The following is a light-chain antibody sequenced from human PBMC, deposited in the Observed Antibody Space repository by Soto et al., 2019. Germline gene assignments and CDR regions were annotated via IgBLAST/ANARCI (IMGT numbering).Light chain of an antibody. CDR3: QQYDKWPIT. J-gene: IGKJ5*01. CDR1: QSVSSN. Sequence: EIVITQSPATLSVSPGERATLSCRASQSVSSNLAWYQQKPGQAPRLLIYGASTRATGIPARFSGSGSGTDFTLTISSLQSEDFAVYYCQQYDKWPITFGQGTRLEIK. V-gene: IGKV3-15*01. CDR2: GAS.